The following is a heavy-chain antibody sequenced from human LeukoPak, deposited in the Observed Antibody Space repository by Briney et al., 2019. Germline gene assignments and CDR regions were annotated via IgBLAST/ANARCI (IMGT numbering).Heavy chain of an antibody. CDR1: GYTFTSYY. CDR3: ARGGMVVVTATDTNWFDP. D-gene: IGHD2-21*02. J-gene: IGHJ5*02. Sequence: ASVKVSCKASGYTFTSYYMHWVRQAPGQGLEWMGIINPSGGSTSYAQKFQGRVTMTRDMSTRTVYMELSSLRSEDTAVYYCARGGMVVVTATDTNWFDPWGQGTLVTVSS. V-gene: IGHV1-46*01. CDR2: INPSGGST.